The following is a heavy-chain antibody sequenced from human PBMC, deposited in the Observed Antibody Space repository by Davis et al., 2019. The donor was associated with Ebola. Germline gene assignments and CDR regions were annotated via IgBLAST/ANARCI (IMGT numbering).Heavy chain of an antibody. J-gene: IGHJ4*02. CDR2: TYYKSKWYS. CDR3: ARHQNVWYYFDY. CDR1: RDHVSRNSPA. D-gene: IGHD2-8*02. Sequence: QSPSLSPALSRDHVSRNSPASTLPRQSPSKGLEWLRRTYYKSKWYSDYAVSVQSRIPINPDTSKNQFSLHLNSVTPEDTAVYYCARHQNVWYYFDYWSQGTLVTVSS. V-gene: IGHV6-1*01.